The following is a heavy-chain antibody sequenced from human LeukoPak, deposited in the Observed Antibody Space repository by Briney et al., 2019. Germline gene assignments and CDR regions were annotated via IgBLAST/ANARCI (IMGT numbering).Heavy chain of an antibody. J-gene: IGHJ6*02. Sequence: GGSLRLSCAASGFTFSDYYMSWIRQAPGKGLEWVSYISSSGSTIYYADSVRGRFTISRDNAKNSLYLQMNSLRAEDTAVYYCAKESPQSDYYGMDVWGQGTTVTVSS. CDR2: ISSSGSTI. CDR1: GFTFSDYY. V-gene: IGHV3-11*01. CDR3: AKESPQSDYYGMDV.